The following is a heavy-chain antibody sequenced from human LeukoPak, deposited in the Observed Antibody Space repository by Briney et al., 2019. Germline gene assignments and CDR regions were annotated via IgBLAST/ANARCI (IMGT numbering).Heavy chain of an antibody. CDR1: GFTFDDYA. D-gene: IGHD2-2*01. V-gene: IGHV3-9*01. J-gene: IGHJ6*02. Sequence: GGSLRPSCAASGFTFDDYAMHWVRQAPGKGLEWVSGISWNSGSIGYADSVKGRFTISRDNAKNSLYLQMNSLRAEDTALYYCAKAGTLYCSSTSCSASYYGMDVWGQGTTVTVSS. CDR3: AKAGTLYCSSTSCSASYYGMDV. CDR2: ISWNSGSI.